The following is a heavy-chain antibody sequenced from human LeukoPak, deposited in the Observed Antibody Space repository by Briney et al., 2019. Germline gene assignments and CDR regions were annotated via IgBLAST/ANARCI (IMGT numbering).Heavy chain of an antibody. CDR1: GGTFSSYA. CDR3: ARDSGSDAFDI. CDR2: IIPIFGTA. V-gene: IGHV1-69*05. Sequence: SVKVSCKASGGTFSSYALSWVRQAPGQGLEWMGRIIPIFGTANYAQKFQGRVTITTDESTSTAYMELSSLRSEDTAVYYCARDSGSDAFDIWGQGTMVTVSS. D-gene: IGHD3-10*01. J-gene: IGHJ3*02.